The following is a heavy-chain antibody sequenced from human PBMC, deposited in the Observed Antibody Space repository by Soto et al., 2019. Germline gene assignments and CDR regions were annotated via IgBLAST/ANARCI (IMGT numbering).Heavy chain of an antibody. CDR2: IYSGGST. CDR1: GFTVSSNY. CDR3: AREGYYDSKGFDI. J-gene: IGHJ3*02. D-gene: IGHD3-22*01. Sequence: GGSLRLSCAASGFTVSSNYMSWVRQAPGKGLEWVSVIYSGGSTYYADSAKGRFTISRDNSKNTLYLQMNSLRAEDTAVYYCAREGYYDSKGFDIWGQGTMVTVSS. V-gene: IGHV3-66*01.